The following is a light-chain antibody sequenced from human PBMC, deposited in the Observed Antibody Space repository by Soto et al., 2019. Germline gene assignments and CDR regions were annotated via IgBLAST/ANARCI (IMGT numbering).Light chain of an antibody. J-gene: IGLJ2*01. CDR1: SSDVGGYNC. CDR3: CSYAGTYPFVV. V-gene: IGLV2-11*01. CDR2: DVN. Sequence: QSALTQPRSVSGSPGQSVTISCTGTSSDVGGYNCVSWYQQHPGKAPKLMIYDVNKRPSGVPDRFSGSKSGNTASRTISGRQTEDEADYYCCSYAGTYPFVVFGGGTKLTVL.